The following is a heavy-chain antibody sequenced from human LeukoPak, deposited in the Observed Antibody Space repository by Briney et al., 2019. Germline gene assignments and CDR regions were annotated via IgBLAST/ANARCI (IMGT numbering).Heavy chain of an antibody. J-gene: IGHJ3*02. D-gene: IGHD3-3*01. CDR1: GFTFSSYS. CDR2: ISSSSSYI. V-gene: IGHV3-21*01. CDR3: ARWASFWNAFDI. Sequence: GGSLRLSCAASGFTFSSYSMNWVRQAPGKGLEWVSSISSSSSYIYYADSVKGRFTISRDNAKNSLYLQMNSLRAEDTAVYYCARWASFWNAFDIWGQGTMVTVSS.